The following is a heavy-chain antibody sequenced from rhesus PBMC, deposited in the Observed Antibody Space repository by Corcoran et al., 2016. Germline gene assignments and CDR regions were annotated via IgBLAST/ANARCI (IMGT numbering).Heavy chain of an antibody. V-gene: IGHV3-8*01. D-gene: IGHD3-28*01. Sequence: EVQLVESGGGLVQPGGSLRLPCTGSGFTFGSYYIYWVRRAPGKGLEWVLAITTGGGSTLYTDSVKGRFTISKENAKNTLYLQMDSLRAEDTAVYYCARLTSGYYTLWGQGVLVTVSS. CDR2: ITTGGGST. CDR3: ARLTSGYYTL. J-gene: IGHJ4*01. CDR1: GFTFGSYY.